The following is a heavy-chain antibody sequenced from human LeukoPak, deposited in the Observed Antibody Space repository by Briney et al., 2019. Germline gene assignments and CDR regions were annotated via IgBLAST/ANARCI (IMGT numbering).Heavy chain of an antibody. V-gene: IGHV4-39*01. J-gene: IGHJ4*02. Sequence: PSETLSLTCTVSGGSISSSSYYWGWIRQPPGKGLEWIGTIHYRGNTYYNPSLKSRVAISVDTSKNQFSLKLTSVTAADTAMYYCARLVGSSWYHEVLFGRDYWGQGTLVTVSS. D-gene: IGHD6-13*01. CDR3: ARLVGSSWYHEVLFGRDY. CDR1: GGSISSSSYY. CDR2: IHYRGNT.